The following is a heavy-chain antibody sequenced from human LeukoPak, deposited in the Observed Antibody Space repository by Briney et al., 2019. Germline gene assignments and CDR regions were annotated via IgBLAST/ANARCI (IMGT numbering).Heavy chain of an antibody. V-gene: IGHV1-18*01. Sequence: ASVKVSCKASGYTFTSYGISWVRQAPGQGLEGMGWISAYNGNTNYSQKLQGRVTMTTDTSTSTAYMELRSLRSDDTAVYYCAREMERAGLYYYYYGMDVWGQGTTVTVSS. CDR2: ISAYNGNT. D-gene: IGHD1-14*01. CDR1: GYTFTSYG. CDR3: AREMERAGLYYYYYGMDV. J-gene: IGHJ6*02.